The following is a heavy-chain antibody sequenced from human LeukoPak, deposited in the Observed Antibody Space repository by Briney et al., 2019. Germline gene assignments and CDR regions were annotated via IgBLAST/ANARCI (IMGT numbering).Heavy chain of an antibody. CDR2: ISGTGSNT. CDR3: AKVLGNSCSIRGFDP. Sequence: GGSLRLSCAASGFSFSSYAMSWVRQAPGKGLEWVSAISGTGSNTYYADSVKGRFTISRDNSKNTLYLQMNSLRAEDTAVYYCAKVLGNSCSIRGFDPWGQGTLVTVSS. V-gene: IGHV3-23*01. J-gene: IGHJ5*02. CDR1: GFSFSSYA. D-gene: IGHD6-13*01.